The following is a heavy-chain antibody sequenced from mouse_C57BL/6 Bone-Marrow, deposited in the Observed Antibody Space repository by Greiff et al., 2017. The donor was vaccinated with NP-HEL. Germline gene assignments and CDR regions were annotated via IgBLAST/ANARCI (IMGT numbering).Heavy chain of an antibody. CDR2: ISYDGSN. CDR1: GYSITSGYY. Sequence: DVQLQESGPGLVKPSQSLSLTCSVTGYSITSGYYWNWIRQFPGNKLEWMGYISYDGSNNYNPSLKNRISITRDTSKNQFFLKLNSVTTEDTATYYCARDRITTVGFAYWGQGTLVTVSA. V-gene: IGHV3-6*01. CDR3: ARDRITTVGFAY. J-gene: IGHJ3*01. D-gene: IGHD1-1*01.